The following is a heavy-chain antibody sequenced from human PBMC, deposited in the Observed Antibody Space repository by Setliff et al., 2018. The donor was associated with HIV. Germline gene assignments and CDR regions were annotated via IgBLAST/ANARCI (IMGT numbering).Heavy chain of an antibody. D-gene: IGHD1-26*01. Sequence: SETLSVTCNVSGGSINSRTHYWGWMRQPPGKGLEWIGSIFYSGINYYNPSLEGRITLSIDLSKNQFSLKLTSVTAADSALYFCVRQSGSFWYVDPWGQGTQVTVSS. CDR1: GGSINSRTHY. J-gene: IGHJ5*02. CDR3: VRQSGSFWYVDP. CDR2: IFYSGIN. V-gene: IGHV4-39*01.